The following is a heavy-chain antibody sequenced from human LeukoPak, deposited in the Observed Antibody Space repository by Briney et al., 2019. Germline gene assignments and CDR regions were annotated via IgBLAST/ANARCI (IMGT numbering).Heavy chain of an antibody. Sequence: GGSLRLSCAACGFTFSRYAMNWVRQAPGKGLEWVSYMNTDSSDIHYADSVKGRFTISRDNDTSTLYLQLSSLRAEDSAVYYCARDTFHPGLIDSWGQGTLVTVSS. CDR2: MNTDSSDI. CDR1: GFTFSRYA. D-gene: IGHD2-21*01. V-gene: IGHV3-21*05. CDR3: ARDTFHPGLIDS. J-gene: IGHJ4*02.